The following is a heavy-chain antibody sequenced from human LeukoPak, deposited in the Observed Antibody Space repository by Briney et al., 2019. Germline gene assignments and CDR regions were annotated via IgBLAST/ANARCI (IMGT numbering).Heavy chain of an antibody. V-gene: IGHV3-23*01. J-gene: IGHJ4*02. D-gene: IGHD5-12*01. CDR3: AKTSGGGYDLAPSDY. Sequence: PGGSLRLSCAASGFTFSSYAMSWVRQAPGKGLEWVSAISGSGGSTYYADSVKGRFTISRDNSKNTLYLQMNSLRAGDTAVYYCAKTSGGGYDLAPSDYWGQGTLVTVSS. CDR2: ISGSGGST. CDR1: GFTFSSYA.